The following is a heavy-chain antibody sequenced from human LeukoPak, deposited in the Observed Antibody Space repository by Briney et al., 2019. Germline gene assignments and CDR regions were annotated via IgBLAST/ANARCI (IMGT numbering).Heavy chain of an antibody. J-gene: IGHJ4*02. D-gene: IGHD3-10*01. CDR3: ARVYGYWGSGNYYFDF. V-gene: IGHV3-48*03. Sequence: GGSLRLSGAASGFTFSHYEMNWVRQAPEKGLEWISFVSSSGSTTYYADSVKGRFTISRDNAKNSLYLQMNSLRAEDTAVYYCARVYGYWGSGNYYFDFWGQGTLVIVSS. CDR1: GFTFSHYE. CDR2: VSSSGSTT.